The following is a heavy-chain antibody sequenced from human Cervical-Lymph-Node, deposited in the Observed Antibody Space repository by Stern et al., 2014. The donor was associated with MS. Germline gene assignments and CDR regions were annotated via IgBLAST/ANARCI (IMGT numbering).Heavy chain of an antibody. CDR1: GFSLSTSGMR. D-gene: IGHD3-3*01. Sequence: QVTLKESGPALVKPTQTLTLTCTFSGFSLSTSGMRVSWIRQPPGKALEWLARIDLDDGTFSRHTLKARLTIPQEHSKKQVGLTMANIDPVDTATYYCARSPPYYEFWNDYYYFDYWGQGTLVAVSS. CDR2: IDLDDGT. CDR3: ARSPPYYEFWNDYYYFDY. J-gene: IGHJ4*02. V-gene: IGHV2-70*04.